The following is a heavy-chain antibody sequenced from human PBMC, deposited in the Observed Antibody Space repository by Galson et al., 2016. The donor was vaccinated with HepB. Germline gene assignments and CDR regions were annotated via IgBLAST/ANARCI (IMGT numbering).Heavy chain of an antibody. J-gene: IGHJ3*01. D-gene: IGHD6-19*01. Sequence: SETLSLTCTVSGASIGSGGYYWGWIRQPPGKVLEWIGNIHYSGATFYNPSLRSRVTMSVDTSKSQFSLKLTSLNAADTAVYYCSRRHTSGWHRDAFDFWGPGTLVTVSP. CDR3: SRRHTSGWHRDAFDF. CDR2: IHYSGAT. V-gene: IGHV4-39*01. CDR1: GASIGSGGYY.